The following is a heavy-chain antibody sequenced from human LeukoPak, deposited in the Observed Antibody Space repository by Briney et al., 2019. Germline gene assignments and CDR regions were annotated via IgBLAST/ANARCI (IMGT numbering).Heavy chain of an antibody. CDR3: ARVSCSSTSCSPGDYYYYGMDV. CDR1: GYTFTSYG. CDR2: ISAYNGNT. Sequence: GASVKVSCKASGYTFTSYGISWVRQAPGQGLEWMGWISAYNGNTNYAQKLQGRVTMTTDTSTSTAYMELRSLRSDDTAVYYCARVSCSSTSCSPGDYYYYGMDVWGQGTTVTVSS. J-gene: IGHJ6*02. V-gene: IGHV1-18*01. D-gene: IGHD2-2*01.